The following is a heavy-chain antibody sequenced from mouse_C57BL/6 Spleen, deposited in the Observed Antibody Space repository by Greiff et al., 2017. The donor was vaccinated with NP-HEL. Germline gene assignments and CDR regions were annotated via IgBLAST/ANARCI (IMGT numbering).Heavy chain of an antibody. Sequence: SGPELVKPGASVKISCKASGYSFTDYNMNWVKQSNGKSLEWIGVINPNYGTTSYNQKFKGKATLTVDQSSSTAYMQLNSLTSEDSAVYYCASLGVVATDYWYFDVWGTGTTVTVSS. J-gene: IGHJ1*03. CDR2: INPNYGTT. V-gene: IGHV1-39*01. D-gene: IGHD1-1*01. CDR1: GYSFTDYN. CDR3: ASLGVVATDYWYFDV.